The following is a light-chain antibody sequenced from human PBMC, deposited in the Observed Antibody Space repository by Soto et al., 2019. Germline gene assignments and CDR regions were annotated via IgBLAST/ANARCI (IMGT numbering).Light chain of an antibody. CDR1: QSVSSY. CDR3: QQRSNWPSFT. J-gene: IGKJ3*01. CDR2: DAS. V-gene: IGKV3-11*01. Sequence: EIVLTQSPATLSLSPGERATLSCRASQSVSSYLAWYQQKPSQAPRLLIYDASNRATGIPARFSGSGSGTDFSAYISGLEPEDLACCYCQQRSNWPSFTFGRGIKVDIK.